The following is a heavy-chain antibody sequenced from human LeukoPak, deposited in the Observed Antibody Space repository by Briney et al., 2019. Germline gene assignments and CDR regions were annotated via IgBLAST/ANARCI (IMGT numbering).Heavy chain of an antibody. V-gene: IGHV1-2*02. J-gene: IGHJ4*02. D-gene: IGHD6-19*01. Sequence: AASVKVSCKASGYTFTGYYMHWVRQAPGQGLEWMGWINPNSGGTSYAQKFQGRVTMTRDTSISTAYMELSRLRSDDTAVYYCARDAEQWLVLDYWGQGTLVTVSS. CDR3: ARDAEQWLVLDY. CDR1: GYTFTGYY. CDR2: INPNSGGT.